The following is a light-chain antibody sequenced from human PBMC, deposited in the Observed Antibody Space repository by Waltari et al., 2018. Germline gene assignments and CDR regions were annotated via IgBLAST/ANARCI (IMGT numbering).Light chain of an antibody. CDR2: DAS. CDR3: QMYVRLPVT. CDR1: QRVGRS. V-gene: IGKV3-20*01. Sequence: EIVLTQSPGTLSLSPGERGTLSCRASQRVGRSLCWYQPKHGQAPRLLIYDASTRATGTPDRFSGGGSGTDFSLTISRLEPEDFAVYYCQMYVRLPVTFGQGTKVEI. J-gene: IGKJ1*01.